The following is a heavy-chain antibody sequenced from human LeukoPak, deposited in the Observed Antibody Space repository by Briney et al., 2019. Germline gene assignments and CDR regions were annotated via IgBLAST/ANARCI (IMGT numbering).Heavy chain of an antibody. CDR3: ARDISGWYSGGYFRMDV. CDR2: ISSDESDK. D-gene: IGHD6-19*01. J-gene: IGHJ6*02. Sequence: GRSLRLSCAASGFTSSNYAMLLVRQAPGTGLEWVAFISSDESDKYYADSVKGRFTISRDNSKNTLYLQMNSLRAEDTAVYYCARDISGWYSGGYFRMDVWGQGTTVTVSS. CDR1: GFTSSNYA. V-gene: IGHV3-30-3*01.